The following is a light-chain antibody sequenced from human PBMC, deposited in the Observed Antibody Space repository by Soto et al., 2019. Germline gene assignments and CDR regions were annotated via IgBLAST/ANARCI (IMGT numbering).Light chain of an antibody. CDR3: QQCTNWPRT. CDR2: GAS. V-gene: IGKV3-15*01. J-gene: IGKJ1*01. Sequence: IVMTQSPVTLSVSPGERATLSCLASQSVSSNLAWYQQKPGQAPRLLIYGASTRATGIPDRFSGSGSGTEFTLTISSLQSEDSAVYYCQQCTNWPRTFGQGTKVEIK. CDR1: QSVSSN.